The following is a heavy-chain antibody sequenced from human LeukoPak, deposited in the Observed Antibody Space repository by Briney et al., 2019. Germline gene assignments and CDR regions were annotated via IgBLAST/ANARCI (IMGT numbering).Heavy chain of an antibody. CDR3: ARDGEFYYGSSSY. CDR2: VSSSSSYI. V-gene: IGHV3-21*04. J-gene: IGHJ4*02. CDR1: GFTFSASD. D-gene: IGHD3-22*01. Sequence: GGSLRLSCAASGFTFSASDMNWVGQTPGKGLEWVSSVSSSSSYIYYADSVKGRFSISRDNAKKSLYLQMNSLRAEDTAVYYCARDGEFYYGSSSYWGQGSLVTVSS.